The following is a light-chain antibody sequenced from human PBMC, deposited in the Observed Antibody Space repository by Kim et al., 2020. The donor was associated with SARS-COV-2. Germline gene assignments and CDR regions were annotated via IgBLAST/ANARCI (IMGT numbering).Light chain of an antibody. CDR3: QTWGTGIRV. CDR1: SGHSSYA. V-gene: IGLV4-69*01. J-gene: IGLJ2*01. Sequence: QPVLTQSPSASASLGASVKLTCTLSSGHSSYAIAWHQQQPEKGPRYLMKLNSDGNHSKGDGIPDRFSGSSSGAERYLTISSLQSEDEADYYCQTWGTGIRVFGGGTQLTV. CDR2: LNSDGNH.